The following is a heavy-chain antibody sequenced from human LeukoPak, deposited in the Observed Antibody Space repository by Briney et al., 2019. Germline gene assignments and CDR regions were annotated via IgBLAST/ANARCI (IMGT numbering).Heavy chain of an antibody. D-gene: IGHD2-2*01. CDR1: GFTFSSNW. CDR3: ATRRCSIAACRASSYRCFDF. CDR2: INEDGGGK. J-gene: IGHJ6*04. V-gene: IGHV3-7*01. Sequence: RGSLRLSCTASGFTFSSNWMTWVRQAPGKGLEWVANINEDGGGKYYVESVKGRFTISRDNARNSVHLELSNLRAEDTAVYYCATRRCSIAACRASSYRCFDFWGKGTTVIVSS.